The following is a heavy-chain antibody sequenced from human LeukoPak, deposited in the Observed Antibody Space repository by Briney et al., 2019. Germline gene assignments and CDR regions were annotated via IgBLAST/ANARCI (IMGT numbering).Heavy chain of an antibody. J-gene: IGHJ5*02. Sequence: ASVKVSCKASGYTFTSYDINWVRQATGQGLEWMGWMNPNSGNTGYAQKFQGRVTMTRNTSISTAYMELSSLRSEDTAVYYCARVQTVLRYFDRDNWFDPWGQGTLVTVSS. CDR2: MNPNSGNT. D-gene: IGHD3-9*01. V-gene: IGHV1-8*01. CDR3: ARVQTVLRYFDRDNWFDP. CDR1: GYTFTSYD.